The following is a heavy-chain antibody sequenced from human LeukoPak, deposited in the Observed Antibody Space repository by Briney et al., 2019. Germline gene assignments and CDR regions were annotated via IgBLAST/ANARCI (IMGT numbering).Heavy chain of an antibody. CDR3: ATVRYYDTPGGSDYFDY. D-gene: IGHD3-22*01. CDR2: FDPDTVET. Sequence: GASVKVSCRVSGYTLTALSMHWVRQAPGKGLEWMGGFDPDTVETIYAQKFQGRVTMTEDTSTDTAYMDLSSLRSEDTAVYYCATVRYYDTPGGSDYFDYWGQGTLVTVSS. J-gene: IGHJ4*02. CDR1: GYTLTALS. V-gene: IGHV1-24*01.